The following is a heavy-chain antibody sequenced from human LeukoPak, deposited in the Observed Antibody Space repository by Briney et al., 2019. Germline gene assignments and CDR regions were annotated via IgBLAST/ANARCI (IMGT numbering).Heavy chain of an antibody. D-gene: IGHD6-13*01. Sequence: SETLSLTCTVSGGSISSYYWSWIRQPPGKGLEWIGYIYYSGSTNYNPSLKSRVTISVDTSKNQFSLKLSSVTAADTAVYYCARIAAAGTGYFDYWGQGTLVTVSS. CDR1: GGSISSYY. J-gene: IGHJ4*02. CDR3: ARIAAAGTGYFDY. V-gene: IGHV4-59*08. CDR2: IYYSGST.